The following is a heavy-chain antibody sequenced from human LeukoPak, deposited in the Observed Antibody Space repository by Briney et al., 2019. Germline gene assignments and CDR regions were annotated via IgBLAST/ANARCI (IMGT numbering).Heavy chain of an antibody. Sequence: SETLSLTCTVSGGSISSYYWSWIRQPPGKGLEWIGYIYYSGSTNYNPSLKSRVTISVDTSKNQFSLKLSSVTAADTAVYYCARQGSSSWNDASDIWGQGTMVTVSS. D-gene: IGHD6-13*01. V-gene: IGHV4-59*08. CDR2: IYYSGST. CDR3: ARQGSSSWNDASDI. CDR1: GGSISSYY. J-gene: IGHJ3*02.